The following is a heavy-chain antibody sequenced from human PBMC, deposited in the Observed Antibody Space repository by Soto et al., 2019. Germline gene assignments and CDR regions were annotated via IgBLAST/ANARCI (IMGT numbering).Heavy chain of an antibody. J-gene: IGHJ2*01. D-gene: IGHD3-10*01. CDR1: GFTLSNYW. CDR3: ARQPFDHRYYGSKYWYFDL. V-gene: IGHV3-7*01. CDR2: IKQDGSET. Sequence: XGSLKLSCAASGFTLSNYWMTWVRQPPGKGLEWVANIKQDGSETYYVDSVKGRFAISRDNAKNSLYLQMNSLRAEDTAVYYCARQPFDHRYYGSKYWYFDLWGRGSLVTVSS.